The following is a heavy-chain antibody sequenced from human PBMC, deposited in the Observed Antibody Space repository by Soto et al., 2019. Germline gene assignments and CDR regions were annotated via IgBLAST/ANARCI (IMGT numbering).Heavy chain of an antibody. J-gene: IGHJ4*02. D-gene: IGHD1-1*01. CDR3: AKWNGYGDN. CDR2: VSGGSGTP. V-gene: IGHV3-23*01. CDR1: GFSFSTYG. Sequence: EVQLLESGGGLVQPGGSLRLSCAVSGFSFSTYGVTGVRQAPGKGLAWVSGVSGGSGTPHYADSVKGRFTITGDTSKNTVYLQMTSLRVEDTAVYYCAKWNGYGDNWGQGTLVTVSS.